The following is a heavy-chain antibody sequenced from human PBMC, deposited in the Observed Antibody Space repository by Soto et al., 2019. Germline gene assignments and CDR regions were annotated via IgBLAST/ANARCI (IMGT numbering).Heavy chain of an antibody. CDR2: IYYNGST. D-gene: IGHD3-10*01. J-gene: IGHJ4*02. CDR3: ARARHISMVSNY. CDR1: CGSISSGGYY. V-gene: IGHV4-31*03. Sequence: SQTLSLTSTVSCGSISSGGYYWSWIRENPGKGLEWIGYIYYNGSTYNNPSLKSRVTISVDTSKNQFSLKLSSVTAADTAVYYCARARHISMVSNYWGQGTLVTAPQ.